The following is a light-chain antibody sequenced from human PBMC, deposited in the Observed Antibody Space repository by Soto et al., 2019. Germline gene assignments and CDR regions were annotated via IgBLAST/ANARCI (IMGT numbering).Light chain of an antibody. CDR3: QQYGTSFT. CDR2: GAF. CDR1: QSVRSSY. Sequence: EVVLTQSPGTLSLSPGERATLSCRASQSVRSSYLAWYQQKPGQAPRLLIFGAFRRATGIPDRLSGSGSGTDFTLTISGLEPEDFAVYYCQQYGTSFTFGPGTKVDIK. J-gene: IGKJ3*01. V-gene: IGKV3-20*01.